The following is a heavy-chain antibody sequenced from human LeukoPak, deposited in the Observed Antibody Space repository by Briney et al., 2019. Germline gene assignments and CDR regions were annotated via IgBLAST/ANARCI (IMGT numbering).Heavy chain of an antibody. CDR3: ARDPTGYCSSTSCQPHFDY. CDR1: GYTFTGYY. V-gene: IGHV1-2*02. CDR2: INPNSGGT. D-gene: IGHD2-2*01. J-gene: IGHJ4*02. Sequence: ASVKVSCKASGYTFTGYYMHWVRQAHGQGLEWMGWINPNSGGTNYAQKFQGRVTMTRDTSIGTAYMELSRLRSDDTAVYYCARDPTGYCSSTSCQPHFDYWGQGTLVTVSS.